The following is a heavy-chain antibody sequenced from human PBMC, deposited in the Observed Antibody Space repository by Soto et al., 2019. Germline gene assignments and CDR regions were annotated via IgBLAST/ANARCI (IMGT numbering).Heavy chain of an antibody. CDR2: VQPDGVTK. CDR1: GFSLTVYS. J-gene: IGHJ4*02. Sequence: VQLVESGGGVVQPGRSLRIYCRISGFSLTVYSMNWVRQAPAKGLEWVAVVQPDGVTKNYADSVQGRFVISGDKSTNTLYLEMDSLTPEDTAVYYCARGLQGFDYWGQGTLVTVSS. V-gene: IGHV3-30*09. CDR3: ARGLQGFDY.